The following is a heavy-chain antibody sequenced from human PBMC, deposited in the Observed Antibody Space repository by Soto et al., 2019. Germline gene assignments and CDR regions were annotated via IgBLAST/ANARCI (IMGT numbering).Heavy chain of an antibody. CDR3: VRVPDY. J-gene: IGHJ4*02. CDR2: IYHSGST. CDR1: GGSISSGGYS. V-gene: IGHV4-30-2*01. Sequence: SETLSLTCAVSGGSISSGGYSWSWIRQPPGKGLDWIGYIYHSGSTYYNPSLKSRVTISVDRSKNQFSLKLSSVTAADTAVYYCVRVPDYWGQGTLVTVS.